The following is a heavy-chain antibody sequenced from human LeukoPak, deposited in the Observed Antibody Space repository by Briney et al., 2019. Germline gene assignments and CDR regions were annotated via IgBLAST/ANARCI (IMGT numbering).Heavy chain of an antibody. Sequence: GGSLRLSCAASGFTFSSYWMSWVGQAPGKGLEWVANIKQDGSGKYYVDSVKGRFTVSRDNAKNSLYLQMNRLRAEDTALYYCAKEVSIAVAGSDLYDAFDIWGQGTMVTVSS. CDR1: GFTFSSYW. CDR2: IKQDGSGK. CDR3: AKEVSIAVAGSDLYDAFDI. V-gene: IGHV3-7*01. J-gene: IGHJ3*02. D-gene: IGHD6-19*01.